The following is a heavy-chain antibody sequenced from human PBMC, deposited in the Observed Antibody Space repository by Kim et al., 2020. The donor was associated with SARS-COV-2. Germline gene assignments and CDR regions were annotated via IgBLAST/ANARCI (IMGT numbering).Heavy chain of an antibody. CDR3: ARDSGSQGYYYYGMDV. CDR2: ISSSSSYT. D-gene: IGHD1-1*01. J-gene: IGHJ6*02. V-gene: IGHV3-11*05. Sequence: GGSLRLSCAASGFTFSDYYMSWIRQAPGKGLEWVSYISSSSSYTNYADSVKGRFTISRDNAKNSLYLQMNSLRAEDTTVYYCARDSGSQGYYYYGMDVWGQGTTVTVSS. CDR1: GFTFSDYY.